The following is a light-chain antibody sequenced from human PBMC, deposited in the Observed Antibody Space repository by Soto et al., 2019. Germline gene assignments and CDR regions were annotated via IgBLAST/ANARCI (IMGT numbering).Light chain of an antibody. CDR3: QSYDSSLSGSVV. J-gene: IGLJ2*01. CDR1: RSNIGAGYD. CDR2: GNS. V-gene: IGLV1-40*01. Sequence: QSVLTQPPSVAGAPGQRVTISCTGIRSNIGAGYDVHWYQQLPGTAPKLLIYGNSNRPSGVPDRFSGSKSGTSASLAITGLQAEDEADYYCQSYDSSLSGSVVFGGGTKLTVL.